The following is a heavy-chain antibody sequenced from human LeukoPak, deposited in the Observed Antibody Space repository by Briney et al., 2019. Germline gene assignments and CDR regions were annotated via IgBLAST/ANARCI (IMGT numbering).Heavy chain of an antibody. CDR3: ARRPYYYDSSGGFDY. D-gene: IGHD3-22*01. CDR2: INHSGST. CDR1: GGSFSGYY. V-gene: IGHV4-34*01. J-gene: IGHJ4*02. Sequence: SETLSLTCAVYGGSFSGYYWSWIRQPPGKGLEWIGEINHSGSTNYNPSLKSRVTISVDTSKNQFSLKLSSVTAADTAVYYCARRPYYYDSSGGFDYWGQGTLVTVSS.